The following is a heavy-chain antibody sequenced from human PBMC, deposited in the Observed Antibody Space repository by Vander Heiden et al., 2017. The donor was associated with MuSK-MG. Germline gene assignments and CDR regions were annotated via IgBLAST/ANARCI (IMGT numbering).Heavy chain of an antibody. V-gene: IGHV4-38-2*02. D-gene: IGHD2-2*01. Sequence: QVQLQESGPGLVKPSETLSLTCTVSGYSLSRGYYWGWVRQPPGKGLEWIGTIFHNGSTYYNPSLKSGVTMSVDTSKNQFSLRLSSVTAPDTAVYYCARAWGPPGEYCSSTSCYYDYWGQGTLVSVSS. CDR2: IFHNGST. CDR3: ARAWGPPGEYCSSTSCYYDY. CDR1: GYSLSRGYY. J-gene: IGHJ4*02.